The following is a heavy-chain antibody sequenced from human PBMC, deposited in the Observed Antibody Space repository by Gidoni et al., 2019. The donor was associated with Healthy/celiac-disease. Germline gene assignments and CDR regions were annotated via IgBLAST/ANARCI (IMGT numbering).Heavy chain of an antibody. V-gene: IGHV3-30-3*01. D-gene: IGHD3-3*01. CDR2: ISYDGSNK. Sequence: QVQLVESGGGVVQPGRSLRLSCAASGFTFSSYAMPWVRQAPGKGLEWVAVISYDGSNKSYADSVKGRFTISRDNSKNTLYLQMNSLRAEDTAVYYCARVLRFLEWLSNYYYYGMDVWGQGTTVTVSS. CDR3: ARVLRFLEWLSNYYYYGMDV. CDR1: GFTFSSYA. J-gene: IGHJ6*02.